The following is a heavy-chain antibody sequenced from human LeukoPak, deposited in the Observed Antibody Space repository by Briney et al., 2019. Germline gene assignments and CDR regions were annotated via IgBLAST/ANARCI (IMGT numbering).Heavy chain of an antibody. V-gene: IGHV3-74*01. J-gene: IGHJ4*02. CDR2: INGDGSST. CDR1: GFTFSNYW. CDR3: ARVRYTYGYEPPFDY. Sequence: GGSLRLSCAASGFTFSNYWMHWVRQAPGKGLVCVSRINGDGSSTTYADSVKGRFTISRDNAKNTLYLEMNSLRAEDTAVYYCARVRYTYGYEPPFDYWGQGTLVTVSS. D-gene: IGHD5-18*01.